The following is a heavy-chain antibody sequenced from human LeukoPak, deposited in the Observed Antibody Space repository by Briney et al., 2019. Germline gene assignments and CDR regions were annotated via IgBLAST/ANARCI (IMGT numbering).Heavy chain of an antibody. CDR3: ARWSRRSYYYYGMDV. V-gene: IGHV4-34*01. Sequence: SETLSLTCAVYGGSFSGYYWSWIRQPPGKGLEWIGEINHSASTNYNPSLKSRVTISVDTSKNQFSLKLSSVTAADTAVYYCARWSRRSYYYYGMDVWGQGTTVTVSS. CDR2: INHSAST. CDR1: GGSFSGYY. J-gene: IGHJ6*02.